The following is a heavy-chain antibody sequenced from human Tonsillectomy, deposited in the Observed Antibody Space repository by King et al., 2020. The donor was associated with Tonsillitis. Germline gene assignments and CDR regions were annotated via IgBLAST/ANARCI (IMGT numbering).Heavy chain of an antibody. J-gene: IGHJ4*02. Sequence: VQLVESGGGLVKPGGSLRLSCAASGFIFSNAWMSWVRQASGKGLEWVGRIKSIIDGGTADYAAPVKGRFTILRDDSKKTLYLQMNSLKNEDTAVYYCTTQAIGELYAVFDYWGQGNLVTVSS. CDR3: TTQAIGELYAVFDY. D-gene: IGHD3-10*01. CDR1: GFIFSNAW. CDR2: IKSIIDGGTA. V-gene: IGHV3-15*01.